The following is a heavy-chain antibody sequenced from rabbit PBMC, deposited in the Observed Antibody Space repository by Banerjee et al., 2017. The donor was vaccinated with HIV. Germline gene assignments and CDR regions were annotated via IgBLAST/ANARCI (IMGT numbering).Heavy chain of an antibody. CDR1: GFTLSSSDY. CDR3: ARDASSSGYYGL. D-gene: IGHD1-1*01. V-gene: IGHV1S45*01. Sequence: QEQLVESGGGLVQPEGSLTLTCKASGFTLSSSDYMCWVRQAPGKGLEWIGCIATGSGNTHYASWAKGRFTISKTSSTTVTLQMTSLTAADTATYFCARDASSSGYYGLWGPGTLVTVS. J-gene: IGHJ6*01. CDR2: IATGSGNT.